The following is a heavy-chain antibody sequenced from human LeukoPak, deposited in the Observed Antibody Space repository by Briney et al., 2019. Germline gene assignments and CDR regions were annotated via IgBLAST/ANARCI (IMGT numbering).Heavy chain of an antibody. CDR2: IYYSGST. J-gene: IGHJ4*02. D-gene: IGHD5-18*01. CDR3: ASPYGYYY. V-gene: IGHV4-39*01. CDR1: GSSISSSSYY. Sequence: SETLSLTCTVSGSSISSSSYYWGWIRQPPGKGLEWIGSIYYSGSTYYNPSLKSRVTISVDTSKNQFSLKLSSVTAADTAVYYCASPYGYYYWGQGTLVTVSS.